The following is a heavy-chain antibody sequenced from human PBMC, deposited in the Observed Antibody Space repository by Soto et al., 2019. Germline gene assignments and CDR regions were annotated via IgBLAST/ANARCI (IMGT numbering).Heavy chain of an antibody. CDR3: ASSFYDSSGYYVN. CDR2: IIPIFGTA. Sequence: SVKVSCKASGGTFSSYAISWVRQAPGQGLEWMGGIIPIFGTANYAQKFQGRVTSTADESTSTAYMELSSLRSEDTAVYYCASSFYDSSGYYVNWGQGTLVTVSS. J-gene: IGHJ4*02. V-gene: IGHV1-69*13. CDR1: GGTFSSYA. D-gene: IGHD3-22*01.